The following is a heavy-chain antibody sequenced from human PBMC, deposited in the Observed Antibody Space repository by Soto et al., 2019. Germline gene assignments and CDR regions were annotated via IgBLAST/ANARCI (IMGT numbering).Heavy chain of an antibody. D-gene: IGHD3-9*01. CDR2: IYYSGST. V-gene: IGHV4-39*01. CDR3: AGHDVGEVTGYLPLDY. Sequence: PSEILSLTCTVSGGSISSSSYYWGWIRQPPGKGLEWIGSIYYSGSTYYNPSLKSRVTISVDTSKNQFSLKLSSVTAADTAVYYCAGHDVGEVTGYLPLDYWGQGTLVTVSS. J-gene: IGHJ4*02. CDR1: GGSISSSSYY.